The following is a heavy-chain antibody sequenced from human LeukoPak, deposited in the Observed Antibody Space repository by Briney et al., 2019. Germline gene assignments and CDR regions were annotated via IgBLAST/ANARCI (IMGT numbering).Heavy chain of an antibody. CDR3: AISPPGLEVDY. V-gene: IGHV1-2*02. J-gene: IGHJ4*02. CDR1: GYTFTNYY. CDR2: INPNSGGT. D-gene: IGHD3/OR15-3a*01. Sequence: ASVKVSCKASGYTFTNYYMHWVRQAPGQGLEWMGWINPNSGGTYSAQKFQGRATMTRETSISTVYMEVSRLTSDDTAVYYCAISPPGLEVDYWGQGTLVTVSS.